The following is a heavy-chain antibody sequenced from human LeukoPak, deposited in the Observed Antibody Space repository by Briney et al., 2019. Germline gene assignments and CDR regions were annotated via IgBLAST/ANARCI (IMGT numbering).Heavy chain of an antibody. CDR2: IDRNGDST. CDR3: ARDPKGGDGADAFDI. V-gene: IGHV3-20*04. Sequence: GGSLRLSCAASGFTFDDYGMSWVRQAPGKGLEWVSGIDRNGDSTGYADSVEGRFTISRDNAKNSLYLQMDSLRAEDTALYYCARDPKGGDGADAFDIWGHGTMATVSS. J-gene: IGHJ3*02. CDR1: GFTFDDYG. D-gene: IGHD5-24*01.